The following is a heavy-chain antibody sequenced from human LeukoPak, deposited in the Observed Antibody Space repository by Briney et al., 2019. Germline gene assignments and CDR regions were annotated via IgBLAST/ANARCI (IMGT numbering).Heavy chain of an antibody. CDR3: ARPNDYGYYFDY. J-gene: IGHJ4*02. D-gene: IGHD4-17*01. V-gene: IGHV5-51*01. Sequence: GESLKISCQTSGYSFTNYWLGWVRQMPGKGLEWMGIIYPGDSDARYSPSFQGQVTFSVDKSISTAYLQWSSLQASDTAMYYCARPNDYGYYFDYWGQGTLVTVSS. CDR1: GYSFTNYW. CDR2: IYPGDSDA.